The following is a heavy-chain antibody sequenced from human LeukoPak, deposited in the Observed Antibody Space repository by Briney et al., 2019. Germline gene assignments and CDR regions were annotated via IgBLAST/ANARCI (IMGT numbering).Heavy chain of an antibody. D-gene: IGHD1-26*01. CDR1: GVSISSYY. CDR3: ARSEWELRPLQYYYYGMDV. J-gene: IGHJ6*02. Sequence: SETLSLTCTVSGVSISSYYWSWLRQPPGKGLVWFGYIYYSGSPNYNLSLKSRVTFSVDTSKKLFSLRLRSVSAADSALYYCARSEWELRPLQYYYYGMDVWGQGTTVTVSS. V-gene: IGHV4-59*08. CDR2: IYYSGSP.